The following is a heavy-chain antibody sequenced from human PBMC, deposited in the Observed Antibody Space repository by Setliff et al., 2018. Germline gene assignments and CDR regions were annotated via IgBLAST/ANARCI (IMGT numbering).Heavy chain of an antibody. CDR3: ARTGTYRYFDY. Sequence: SETLSLTCTVSGFSINSGTHFWGWIRQPPGKGLEWIGRIHYSGNTYYNASLKSRVIISVDTAQNQFSLSLSSVTAADTAVYYCARTGTYRYFDYWGQGTLVTAPQ. J-gene: IGHJ4*02. CDR2: IHYSGNT. V-gene: IGHV4-39*01. D-gene: IGHD1-1*01. CDR1: GFSINSGTHF.